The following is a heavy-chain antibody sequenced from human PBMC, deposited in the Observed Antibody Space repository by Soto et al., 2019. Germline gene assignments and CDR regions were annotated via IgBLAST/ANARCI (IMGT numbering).Heavy chain of an antibody. CDR3: ARGMEGMDV. CDR1: GESFSDYY. D-gene: IGHD3-3*01. Sequence: SETLSLTCAVYGESFSDYYWNWIRQPPGKGLEWIGEINHSGSTNYSPSLKSRVTISLDTSKNLFSLKLSSVTAADTAIYYCARGMEGMDVWGQGTTVTVSS. V-gene: IGHV4-34*01. CDR2: INHSGST. J-gene: IGHJ6*02.